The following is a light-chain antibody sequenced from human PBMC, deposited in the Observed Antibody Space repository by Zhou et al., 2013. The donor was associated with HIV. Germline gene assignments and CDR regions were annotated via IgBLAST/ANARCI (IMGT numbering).Light chain of an antibody. Sequence: EIVLTQSPATLSLSPGERATLSCRASQSVSSYLAWYQQKPGQAPRLLIYGGSSRATGVPDRFSASASGSDFTLNIARLEPEDYAVYYCQQYGRSRPLMFGQGTKVEVK. CDR1: QSVSSY. J-gene: IGKJ1*01. CDR3: QQYGRSRPLM. V-gene: IGKV3-11*01. CDR2: GGS.